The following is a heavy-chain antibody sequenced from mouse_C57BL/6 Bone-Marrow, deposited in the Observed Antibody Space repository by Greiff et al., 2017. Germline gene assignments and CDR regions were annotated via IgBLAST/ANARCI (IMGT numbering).Heavy chain of an antibody. J-gene: IGHJ3*01. CDR3: ARWSSFAY. V-gene: IGHV14-3*01. CDR1: GFNFKNSY. CDR2: IDPANGNT. Sequence: EVQLQQSVAELVRPGASVKLSCTASGFNFKNSYMHWVKQRPEQGLEWIGRIDPANGNTKYDPKFQGKATITADTSSTTAYLQLSSLPSEDTAIYYCARWSSFAYWGQGTLVTVSA.